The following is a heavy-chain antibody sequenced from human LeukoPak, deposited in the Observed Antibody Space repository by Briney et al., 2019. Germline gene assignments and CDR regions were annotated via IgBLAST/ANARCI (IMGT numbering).Heavy chain of an antibody. CDR3: ARFKGGTGFDY. J-gene: IGHJ4*02. CDR2: ISSSGKA. D-gene: IGHD1-26*01. CDR1: GGSITTTDFD. Sequence: PSETLSLTCAVSGGSITTTDFDWAWIRQPPGQGFEWIATISSSGKAYYYPSLMSRVTISVDTSKNQFSLYVTSVTAADTGLFYCARFKGGTGFDYWGRGILVIVS. V-gene: IGHV4-39*01.